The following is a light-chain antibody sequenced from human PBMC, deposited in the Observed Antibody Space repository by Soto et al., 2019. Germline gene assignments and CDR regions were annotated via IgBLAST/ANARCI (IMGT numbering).Light chain of an antibody. J-gene: IGKJ3*01. CDR1: QSISSY. CDR2: AAS. V-gene: IGKV1-39*01. CDR3: QQSYRTLFT. Sequence: DIQMTQSPSSLSASVGDRVTITCRASQSISSYLNWYQQKPGKAPKLLIYAASSLQSGVPSRFSGSGSGTDFTHTVSSLQPEDFATYYCQQSYRTLFTFGPGTKVDIK.